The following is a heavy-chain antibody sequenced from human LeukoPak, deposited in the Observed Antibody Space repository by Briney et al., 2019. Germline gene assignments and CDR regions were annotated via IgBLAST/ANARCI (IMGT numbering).Heavy chain of an antibody. CDR1: GFSFSSCS. CDR2: ISSSSSYM. CDR3: ESCGGSGGSSHVN. V-gene: IGHV3-21*01. J-gene: IGHJ4*02. D-gene: IGHD2-15*01. Sequence: GGSLRLTSAASGFSFSSCSTNWVCQAPGKGLEWVSSISSSSSYMYYADSVKGRFTISRDNAKISLYLQMNSLRAEDTAVYYCESCGGSGGSSHVNWGQGTLVTVSS.